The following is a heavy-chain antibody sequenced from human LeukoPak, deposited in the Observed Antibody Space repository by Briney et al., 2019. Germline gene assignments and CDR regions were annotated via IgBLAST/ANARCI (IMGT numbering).Heavy chain of an antibody. CDR1: GFKFSDYW. J-gene: IGHJ5*02. CDR2: ISGSGGST. D-gene: IGHD3-10*01. CDR3: AKPPAMVRGVGEFDP. V-gene: IGHV3-23*01. Sequence: PGGSLRLSCTSSGFKFSDYWMRWVRQAPGKGLEWVSAISGSGGSTYYADSVKGRFTISRDNSKNTLYLQMNSLRAEDTAVYYCAKPPAMVRGVGEFDPWGQGTLVTVSS.